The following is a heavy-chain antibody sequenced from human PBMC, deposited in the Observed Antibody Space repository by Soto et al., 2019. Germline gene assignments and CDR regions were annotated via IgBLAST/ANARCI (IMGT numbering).Heavy chain of an antibody. J-gene: IGHJ4*02. CDR1: GDSIKTHY. V-gene: IGHV4-59*11. D-gene: IGHD2-2*03. CDR2: IYYSGST. Sequence: PSETRSLTWNVTGDSIKTHYWSGIRQAPGKGLEWIGYIYYSGSTLYNPSLKRRVTISADTAKNQFSLRLTSLTAADTAVYYCASGWMAAFDNWGQGTLVTVSS. CDR3: ASGWMAAFDN.